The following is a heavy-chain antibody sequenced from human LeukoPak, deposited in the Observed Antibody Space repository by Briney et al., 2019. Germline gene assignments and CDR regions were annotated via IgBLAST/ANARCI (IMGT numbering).Heavy chain of an antibody. Sequence: SETLSLTCAVSGASISSSNYYWGWARQSPGKGLEWIGNIYSSGNTNYNPSLKSRVTISVDTSKNQFSLKLSSVTAADTAVYYCAGARIVLMVYAMKVSDAFDIWGQGTMVTVSS. J-gene: IGHJ3*02. D-gene: IGHD2-8*01. CDR2: IYSSGNT. CDR1: GASISSSNYY. V-gene: IGHV4-39*07. CDR3: AGARIVLMVYAMKVSDAFDI.